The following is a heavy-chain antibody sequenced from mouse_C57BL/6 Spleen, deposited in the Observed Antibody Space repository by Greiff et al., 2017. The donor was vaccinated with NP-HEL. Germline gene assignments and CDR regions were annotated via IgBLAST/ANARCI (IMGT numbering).Heavy chain of an antibody. J-gene: IGHJ3*01. V-gene: IGHV1-82*01. D-gene: IGHD4-1*01. CDR2: IYPGDGDT. CDR3: VNWPWFAY. Sequence: QVQLQQSGPELVKPGASVKISCKASGYAFSSSWMNWVKQRPGKGLEWIGRIYPGDGDTNYNGKFKGKATLTADKSSSTAYMQLSSLTSEDSAVYFCVNWPWFAYWGQGTLVTVSA. CDR1: GYAFSSSW.